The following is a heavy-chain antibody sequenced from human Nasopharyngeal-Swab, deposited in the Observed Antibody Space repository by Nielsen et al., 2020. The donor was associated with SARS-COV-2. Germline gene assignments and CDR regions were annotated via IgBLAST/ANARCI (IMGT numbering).Heavy chain of an antibody. CDR2: IYSGGSST. J-gene: IGHJ4*02. Sequence: GGSLRLSCAASGFTFSSYAMSWVRQAPGTGLEWVSVIYSGGSSTYYADSVKGRFTISRDNSKNTLYLQMNSLRAEDTAVYYCAKNSYGFGYYFDYWGQGTLVTVSS. CDR3: AKNSYGFGYYFDY. V-gene: IGHV3-23*03. CDR1: GFTFSSYA. D-gene: IGHD5-18*01.